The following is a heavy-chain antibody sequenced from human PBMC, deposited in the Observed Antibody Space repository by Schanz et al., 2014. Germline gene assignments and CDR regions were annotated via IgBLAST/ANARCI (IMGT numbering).Heavy chain of an antibody. Sequence: QLVGSGGGLIQPGGSLRLSCAASGFTLSNSDMHWVRQGTGKGLEWVSALSGSGGSTYYADSVKGRFTISRDNSKNTLYLQMNSLRAEDTAVYYCAKQIHYDILTVTRNWGQGTLVTVSS. CDR1: GFTLSNSD. CDR2: LSGSGGST. V-gene: IGHV3-23*04. CDR3: AKQIHYDILTVTRN. J-gene: IGHJ4*02. D-gene: IGHD3-9*01.